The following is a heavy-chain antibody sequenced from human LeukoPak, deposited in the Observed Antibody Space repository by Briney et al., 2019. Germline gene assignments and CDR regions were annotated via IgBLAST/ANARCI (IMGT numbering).Heavy chain of an antibody. CDR2: INHSGST. CDR3: AGPRYYDILTGYYDAFDI. V-gene: IGHV4-39*07. J-gene: IGHJ3*02. Sequence: PSETLSLTCTVSGGSISSSSYYWSWIRQPPGKGLEWIGEINHSGSTNYNPSLKSRVTISVDTSKNQFSLKLSSVTAADTAVYYCAGPRYYDILTGYYDAFDIWGQGTMVTVSS. CDR1: GGSISSSSYY. D-gene: IGHD3-9*01.